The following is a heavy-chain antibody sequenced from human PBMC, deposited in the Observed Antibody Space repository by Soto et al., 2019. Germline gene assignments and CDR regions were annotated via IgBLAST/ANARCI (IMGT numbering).Heavy chain of an antibody. Sequence: EVQLVESGGGLVQPGGSLRLSCAASGFTFSSYWMSWVRQAPGKGLEWVANIKQDGSEKYYVDSVKGRFTISRDNAKNSLYLQMYSLRAEDTAVYYCAKLVYWPGIAAAGSNMDVWGKGTTVTVSS. J-gene: IGHJ6*03. D-gene: IGHD6-13*01. CDR3: AKLVYWPGIAAAGSNMDV. CDR1: GFTFSSYW. CDR2: IKQDGSEK. V-gene: IGHV3-7*01.